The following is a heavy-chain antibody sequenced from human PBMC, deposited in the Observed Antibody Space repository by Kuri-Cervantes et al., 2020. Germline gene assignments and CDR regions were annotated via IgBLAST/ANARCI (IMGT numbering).Heavy chain of an antibody. Sequence: GESLKISCAASGFTFTHYWMNWVRQAPGKGLEWVANIKEDGSQQNYVDSVRGRFTISRDNAKNSLYLQMNSLRVEDTAVYYCARVIPGYYYMDVWGKGTTVTVSS. D-gene: IGHD3-16*01. CDR1: GFTFTHYW. J-gene: IGHJ6*03. V-gene: IGHV3-7*01. CDR3: ARVIPGYYYMDV. CDR2: IKEDGSQQ.